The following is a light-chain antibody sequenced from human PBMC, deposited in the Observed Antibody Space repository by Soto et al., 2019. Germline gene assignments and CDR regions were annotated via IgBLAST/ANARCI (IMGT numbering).Light chain of an antibody. Sequence: QSALTQPRSVSGSPGQSVTISCTGPNSNFGGYIRVSWFQQHPGKAPKLLIYNVRERPSGVPDRFSGSKSGNTASLTISGLQADDEADYYCCSSPGDFTWVFGGVPQLTVL. CDR3: CSSPGDFTWV. J-gene: IGLJ3*02. V-gene: IGLV2-11*01. CDR1: NSNFGGYIR. CDR2: NVR.